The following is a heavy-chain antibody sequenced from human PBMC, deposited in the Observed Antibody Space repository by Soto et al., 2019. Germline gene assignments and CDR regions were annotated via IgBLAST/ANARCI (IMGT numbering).Heavy chain of an antibody. V-gene: IGHV4-39*01. CDR3: ATSQKGYNWNYFDH. D-gene: IGHD1-20*01. J-gene: IGHJ4*02. Sequence: QLRLQESGPGLVKPSETLSLTCAVSGGSIRGSYYYWGWPRQSPGKGPEWIGSVFYTGFTSYNPCLESRVSVFVDTSKNQFSLKVSGVSAADTAVYYWATSQKGYNWNYFDHWGQGALVTVSS. CDR2: VFYTGFT. CDR1: GGSIRGSYYY.